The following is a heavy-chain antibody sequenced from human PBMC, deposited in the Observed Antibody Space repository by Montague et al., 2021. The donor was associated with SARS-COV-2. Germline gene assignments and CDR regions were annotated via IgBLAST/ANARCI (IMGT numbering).Heavy chain of an antibody. Sequence: ETRSLTCTVSGGSITNNIDDWAWIRQPPGKGLEWIGSTYYTGNTYYXXXLKSRVTISVVTSKNHFTLKLSSVTAAETAVYYCARLKRYFDSSGSPSAFDFRGQGTKVTVSS. D-gene: IGHD3-22*01. CDR3: ARLKRYFDSSGSPSAFDF. V-gene: IGHV4-39*02. CDR2: TYYTGNT. CDR1: GGSITNNIDD. J-gene: IGHJ3*01.